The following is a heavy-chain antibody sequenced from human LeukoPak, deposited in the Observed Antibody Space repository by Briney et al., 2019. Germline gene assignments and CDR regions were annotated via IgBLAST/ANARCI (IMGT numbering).Heavy chain of an antibody. CDR2: IIPIFGTA. V-gene: IGHV1-69*05. D-gene: IGHD3-9*01. CDR3: ARLGVGYDIQHWFDP. CDR1: GGTFSYA. J-gene: IGHJ5*02. Sequence: SVKVSCKACGGTFSYAISWVRQAPGQGLEWRGGIIPIFGTADYAQQFQGRVTMTTDESRSTAYMELSSLRSDDTAVYYCARLGVGYDIQHWFDPWGQGTLVTVSS.